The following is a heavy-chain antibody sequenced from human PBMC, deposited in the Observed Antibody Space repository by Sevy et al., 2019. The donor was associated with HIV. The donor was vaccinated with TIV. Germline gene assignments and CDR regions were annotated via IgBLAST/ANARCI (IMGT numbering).Heavy chain of an antibody. V-gene: IGHV1-2*02. D-gene: IGHD2-15*01. Sequence: ASVKVSCKASGYSFTAYYIHWVRQAPGQGLEWMGWINPNSGGTNYAQKFQGRVTMTSDTSISTAYMELTRLRSDDAAVYYCAGDRLRFGSGPPDSWGQGTLVTVSS. CDR3: AGDRLRFGSGPPDS. CDR2: INPNSGGT. J-gene: IGHJ4*02. CDR1: GYSFTAYY.